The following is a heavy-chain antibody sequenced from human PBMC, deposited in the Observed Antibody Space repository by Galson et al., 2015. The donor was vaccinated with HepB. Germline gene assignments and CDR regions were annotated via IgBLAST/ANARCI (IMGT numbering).Heavy chain of an antibody. V-gene: IGHV3-30*18. Sequence: SLRLSCAASGFIFTNFGMHWVRQAPGKGLEWVAVVSSDGNEKYYVDSVKGRFTISRDNPKDTLYLQMSSLRTEDTAVYYCAKDKPYSGYGGNCWGQGTLVTVSS. D-gene: IGHD5-12*01. CDR1: GFIFTNFG. J-gene: IGHJ4*02. CDR2: VSSDGNEK. CDR3: AKDKPYSGYGGNC.